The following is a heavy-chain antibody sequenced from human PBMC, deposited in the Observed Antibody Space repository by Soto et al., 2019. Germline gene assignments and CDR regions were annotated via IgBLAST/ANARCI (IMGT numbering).Heavy chain of an antibody. CDR2: ISGSGGST. D-gene: IGHD7-27*01. J-gene: IGHJ4*02. Sequence: EVQLLESGGDLVQPGGSLRLSCAASGFTFSIFAMSWVRQSPGKGLEWVSTISGSGGSTYYADAVKSRFSISRDNSMGTLYLQMKSLRVEDTAIYYCAKEVSLGSTVDLGYWGQGTLVTVSS. CDR1: GFTFSIFA. V-gene: IGHV3-23*01. CDR3: AKEVSLGSTVDLGY.